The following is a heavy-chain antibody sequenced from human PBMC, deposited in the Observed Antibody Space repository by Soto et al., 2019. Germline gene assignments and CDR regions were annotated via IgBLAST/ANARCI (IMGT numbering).Heavy chain of an antibody. V-gene: IGHV3-30*03. D-gene: IGHD2-21*01. J-gene: IGHJ4*02. Sequence: QVQLAESGGGVVQPGRSLRLSCATSGFVSNDYDIHWVRQAPGKGLAWLASISYDGTKKFYAESVKGRFTISRDNSKNTLSLQLNSLGAEDTAVYYCSRGIKGGLDDWGPGTLVTVSS. CDR2: ISYDGTKK. CDR3: SRGIKGGLDD. CDR1: GFVSNDYD.